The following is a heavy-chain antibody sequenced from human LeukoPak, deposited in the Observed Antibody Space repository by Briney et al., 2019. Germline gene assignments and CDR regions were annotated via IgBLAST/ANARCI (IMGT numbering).Heavy chain of an antibody. CDR3: SRDGRGYATPNNY. Sequence: GGSLRLSCTASGFTFGDYAMSWVRQAPGKGLEWVGFIRSKAYGGTTEYAASVKGRFTISRDDSKSISYLQMNSLKTEDTGVYYCSRDGRGYATPNNYWGQGALVTVSS. J-gene: IGHJ4*02. D-gene: IGHD5-18*01. CDR2: IRSKAYGGTT. CDR1: GFTFGDYA. V-gene: IGHV3-49*04.